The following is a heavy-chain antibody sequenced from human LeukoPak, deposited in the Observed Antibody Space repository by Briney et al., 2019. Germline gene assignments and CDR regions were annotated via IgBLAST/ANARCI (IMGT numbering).Heavy chain of an antibody. D-gene: IGHD2-2*01. CDR3: ARDSHLLVPAAMPLLYYYYGMDV. J-gene: IGHJ6*02. Sequence: GGSLRLSCAASGFTFSSYAMHWVRQAPGKGLEWVAVISYDGSNKYYADSVKGRFTISRDNSKNTLYLQMNSLRAEDTAVYYCARDSHLLVPAAMPLLYYYYGMDVWGQGTTVTVSS. V-gene: IGHV3-30-3*01. CDR2: ISYDGSNK. CDR1: GFTFSSYA.